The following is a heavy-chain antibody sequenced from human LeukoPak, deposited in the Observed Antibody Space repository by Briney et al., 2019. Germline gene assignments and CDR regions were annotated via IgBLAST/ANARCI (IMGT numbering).Heavy chain of an antibody. Sequence: SETLSLTCTVSGGSISSYYWGWIRQPPGKGLEWIGSIYYSGSTYYNPSLKSRVTISVDTSKNQFSLKLSSVTAADTAVYYCARHQPGMDYDILTGYPRVWFDPWGQGTLVTVSS. V-gene: IGHV4-39*01. D-gene: IGHD3-9*01. CDR2: IYYSGST. CDR1: GGSISSYY. CDR3: ARHQPGMDYDILTGYPRVWFDP. J-gene: IGHJ5*02.